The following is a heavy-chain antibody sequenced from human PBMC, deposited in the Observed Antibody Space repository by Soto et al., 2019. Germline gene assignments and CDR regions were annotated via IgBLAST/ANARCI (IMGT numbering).Heavy chain of an antibody. CDR3: ANHDGFDI. CDR1: GFTFSTSG. Sequence: EVQLLESGGGLVQPGGSLRLSCAASGFTFSTSGMSWVRQAPGKGLEWVSSISGSGDYTNYADSVKGRFTISRDNSKNTLYLQINSLTAEDTAVYYCANHDGFDIWGQGTMVAVSS. CDR2: ISGSGDYT. J-gene: IGHJ3*02. V-gene: IGHV3-23*01.